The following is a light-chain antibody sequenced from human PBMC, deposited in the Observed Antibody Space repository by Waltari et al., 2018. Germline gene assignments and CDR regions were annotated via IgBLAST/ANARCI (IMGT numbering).Light chain of an antibody. CDR2: AAS. CDR3: QHYYDNPFT. V-gene: IGKV1-6*02. CDR1: QNIYSN. J-gene: IGKJ3*01. Sequence: IHMTQSPSALSASVGDRVTISCRASQNIYSNLAWYQQKPGKAPKLLIYAASSLQSGIPSRFSGSGSGTDFTLTISSLQPEDSAVYYCQHYYDNPFTFGPGTKLDIK.